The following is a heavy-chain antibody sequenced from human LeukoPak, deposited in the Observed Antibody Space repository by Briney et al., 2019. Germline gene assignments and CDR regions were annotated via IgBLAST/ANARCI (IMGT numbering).Heavy chain of an antibody. CDR2: IGTASDT. Sequence: GGSLRPSCAASGFTFSSFDMHWVCQPTGQGLEWVSTIGTASDTYYPGSVEGRFTLSRDNAKNSLYLQMNSLTAGDTAVYYCARGPPRGKYYYMDVWGKGTTVTVSS. J-gene: IGHJ6*03. CDR1: GFTFSSFD. D-gene: IGHD1-1*01. CDR3: ARGPPRGKYYYMDV. V-gene: IGHV3-13*01.